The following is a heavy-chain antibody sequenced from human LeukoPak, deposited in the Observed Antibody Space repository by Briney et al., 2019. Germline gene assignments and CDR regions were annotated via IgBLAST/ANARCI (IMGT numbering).Heavy chain of an antibody. CDR3: ARLDIVSILFDS. CDR1: GYTFTSYG. J-gene: IGHJ4*02. D-gene: IGHD5/OR15-5a*01. CDR2: ISAYNGNT. Sequence: EASVKVSCKASGYTFTSYGVTWVRQAPGQGLEWMGWISAYNGNTNYAQNVQGRVTMSRDTSTSTAYMELRSLRSDDTAVYYCARLDIVSILFDSWGQGTLVTASS. V-gene: IGHV1-18*01.